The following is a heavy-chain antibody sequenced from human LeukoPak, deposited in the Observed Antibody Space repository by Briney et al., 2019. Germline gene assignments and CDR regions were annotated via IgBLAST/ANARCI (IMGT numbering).Heavy chain of an antibody. CDR3: AKDLTTLLDLDY. CDR1: GFTFSSDA. J-gene: IGHJ4*02. V-gene: IGHV3-23*01. CDR2: VSGSGYST. D-gene: IGHD1-14*01. Sequence: AGSLRLSCAASGFTFSSDAMSWVRQAPGNGLEWVSTVSGSGYSTYYADSVKGRFTISRDTSKNTLYLQMNSLRAEDTAVYYCAKDLTTLLDLDYWGQGTLVTVSS.